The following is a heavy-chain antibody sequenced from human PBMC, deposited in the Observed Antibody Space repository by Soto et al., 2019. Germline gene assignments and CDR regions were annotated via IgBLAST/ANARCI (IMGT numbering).Heavy chain of an antibody. J-gene: IGHJ4*02. CDR2: ISRFSDNI. CDR1: GFNFNSYT. V-gene: IGHV3-21*06. D-gene: IGHD3-10*01. CDR3: ARVGAYFGEFDYFDY. Sequence: EVHLMESGGGLVKPGGSPRLSCSASGFNFNSYTMNWVRQAPGKGLEWVSSISRFSDNIYYADSVKGRFAISRANAENSVYLQMNSLRAEDTAVYYCARVGAYFGEFDYFDYWGQGTPVTVSS.